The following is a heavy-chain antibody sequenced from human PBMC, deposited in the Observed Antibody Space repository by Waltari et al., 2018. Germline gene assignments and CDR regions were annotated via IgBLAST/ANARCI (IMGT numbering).Heavy chain of an antibody. Sequence: QLQLQESGPGLVKPSETLSLTCTVSGGSISSSSYYWGWIRKPPGRGLEWIGSIDYSGSTYYNPSLKSRVTISVDTSKNQFSLKLSSVTAADTAVYYCASSYDYVWGSYRGGPFDYWGQGTLVTVSS. CDR2: IDYSGST. CDR3: ASSYDYVWGSYRGGPFDY. V-gene: IGHV4-39*01. CDR1: GGSISSSSYY. J-gene: IGHJ4*02. D-gene: IGHD3-16*02.